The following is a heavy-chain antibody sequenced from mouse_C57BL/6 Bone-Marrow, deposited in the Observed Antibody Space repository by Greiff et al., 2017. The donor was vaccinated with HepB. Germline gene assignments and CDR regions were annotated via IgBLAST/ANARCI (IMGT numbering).Heavy chain of an antibody. CDR1: GYTFTSYW. J-gene: IGHJ3*01. Sequence: QVQLQQSGAELVKPGASVKLSCKASGYTFTSYWMQWVKQRPGQGLEWIGEIDPSDSYTNYNQKFKGKATLTVDTSSSTAYMQLSSLTSEDSAVYYCARSDYSNSFAYWGQGTLVTVSA. CDR2: IDPSDSYT. V-gene: IGHV1-50*01. D-gene: IGHD2-5*01. CDR3: ARSDYSNSFAY.